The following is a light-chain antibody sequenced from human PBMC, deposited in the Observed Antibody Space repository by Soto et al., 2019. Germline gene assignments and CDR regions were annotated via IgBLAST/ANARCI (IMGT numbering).Light chain of an antibody. V-gene: IGKV3-20*01. CDR2: GTS. CDR1: QSVSSSY. Sequence: EIVLTQSPGTLSLSPGERATLSCRASQSVSSSYLAWYQQNPGQAPRLVIYGTSSRATGIPDRFSGSGSGTDFTLTISRLEPEDFAVYYCHQYDSSPSTFGRGTKVDIK. CDR3: HQYDSSPST. J-gene: IGKJ1*01.